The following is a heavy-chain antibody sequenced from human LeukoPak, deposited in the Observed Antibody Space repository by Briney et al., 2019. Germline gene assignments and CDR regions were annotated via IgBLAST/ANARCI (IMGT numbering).Heavy chain of an antibody. CDR2: INHSGST. Sequence: SETLSLTCAVYGGSFSGYYWSWIRQPPGKGLEWIGEINHSGSTNYNPSLKSRVTISVDTSKNQFSLKLSSVTAADTAVYYCARGDLVPIVVGATGGFDYWGQGTLVTVSS. D-gene: IGHD1-26*01. V-gene: IGHV4-34*01. CDR1: GGSFSGYY. J-gene: IGHJ4*02. CDR3: ARGDLVPIVVGATGGFDY.